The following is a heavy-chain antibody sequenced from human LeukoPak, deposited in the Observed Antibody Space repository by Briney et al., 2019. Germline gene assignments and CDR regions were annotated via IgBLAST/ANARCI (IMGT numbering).Heavy chain of an antibody. CDR3: ARAPAMAYFDY. CDR1: GFTVSSNY. V-gene: IGHV3-53*01. J-gene: IGHJ4*02. Sequence: GGSLRLSCAASGFTVSSNYMSWVRQAPGKGLEWVSVIYSGGSTYYADSVKGRFTISRDNSKNTLYLQMNSLRAEDTAVYYCARAPAMAYFDYWGQGTLVTVSS. CDR2: IYSGGST. D-gene: IGHD5-18*01.